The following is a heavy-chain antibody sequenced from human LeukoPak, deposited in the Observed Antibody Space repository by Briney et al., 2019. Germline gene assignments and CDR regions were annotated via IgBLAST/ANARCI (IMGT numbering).Heavy chain of an antibody. Sequence: SETLSLTCTVSGDSFSSVKDYWAWIRQPPGKGLEWIASGDYSGGTYYNPSLESRVTISADMSKNQFSLKLSSVTAADTAVYYCARERGEEYSSGWYKRNYFDNWGQGTRVTVSS. J-gene: IGHJ4*02. D-gene: IGHD6-19*01. CDR1: GDSFSSVKDY. V-gene: IGHV4-39*07. CDR3: ARERGEEYSSGWYKRNYFDN. CDR2: GDYSGGT.